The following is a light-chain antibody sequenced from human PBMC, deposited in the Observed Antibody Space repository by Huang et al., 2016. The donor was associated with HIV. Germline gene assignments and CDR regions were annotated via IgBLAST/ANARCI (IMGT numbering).Light chain of an antibody. V-gene: IGKV3-15*01. Sequence: EIVMTQSPATLSVSPGERATLSCRASHSVSSNLAWYQQKPGQAPRLLIYDASTRATGIPARFSGSGSGTEFTLTLSSLQSEDFAVYYCQQYNNWLFTFGQGTRLEIK. J-gene: IGKJ5*01. CDR3: QQYNNWLFT. CDR1: HSVSSN. CDR2: DAS.